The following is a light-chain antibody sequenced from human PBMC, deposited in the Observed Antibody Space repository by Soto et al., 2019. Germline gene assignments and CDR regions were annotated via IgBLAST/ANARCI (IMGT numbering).Light chain of an antibody. J-gene: IGKJ1*01. CDR1: QSVDSRF. V-gene: IGKV3-20*01. CDR2: GAS. CDR3: QQYDSSVT. Sequence: EIVLTQSPGSLSLSPGERATLSCRASQSVDSRFFAWYQQRPGQAPRLLIYGASRRATGIPDRFTGSGSGTDFTLNISGLEPEDFALYYWQQYDSSVTFGLGTKVEIK.